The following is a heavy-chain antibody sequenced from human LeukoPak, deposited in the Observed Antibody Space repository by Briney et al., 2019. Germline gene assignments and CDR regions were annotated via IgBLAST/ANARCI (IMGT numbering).Heavy chain of an antibody. J-gene: IGHJ4*02. Sequence: ASVKVSCKASGGTFSSYAISWVRQAPGQGLEWMGWINPNSGGTNYAQKFQGRVTMTRDTSISTAYMELSRLRSDDTAVYYCARADYYGSGSYSQPFDYWGQGTLVTVSS. CDR2: INPNSGGT. CDR3: ARADYYGSGSYSQPFDY. CDR1: GGTFSSYA. V-gene: IGHV1-2*02. D-gene: IGHD3-10*01.